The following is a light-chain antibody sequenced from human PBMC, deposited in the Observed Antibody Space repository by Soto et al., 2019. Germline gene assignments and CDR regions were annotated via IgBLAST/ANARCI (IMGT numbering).Light chain of an antibody. J-gene: IGLJ2*01. CDR2: SDN. Sequence: QSVLTQPPSASGTPGQRVTISCSGSSSNIGSNTVNWYQQLPGTAPELLIYSDNQRPSGVPDRFSGSKSGISASLAIIGLQSEDEADYYCAAWDDSLNGHVVFGGVTKVTVL. CDR1: SSNIGSNT. CDR3: AAWDDSLNGHVV. V-gene: IGLV1-44*01.